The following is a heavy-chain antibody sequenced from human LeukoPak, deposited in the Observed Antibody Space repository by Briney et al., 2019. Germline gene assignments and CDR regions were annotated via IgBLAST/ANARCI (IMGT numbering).Heavy chain of an antibody. V-gene: IGHV4-59*01. CDR2: IYYSGST. D-gene: IGHD6-19*01. Sequence: PSETLSLTCTVSGGSISSYYWSWIRQPPGKGLEWIGYIYYSGSTNYNPSLKSRVTISVDTSKTQFSLKLSSVTAADTAVYCCAREGYSSGWYAYWGQGTLVTVSS. CDR1: GGSISSYY. CDR3: AREGYSSGWYAY. J-gene: IGHJ4*02.